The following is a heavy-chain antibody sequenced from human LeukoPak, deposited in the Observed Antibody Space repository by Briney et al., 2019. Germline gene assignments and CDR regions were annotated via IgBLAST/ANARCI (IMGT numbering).Heavy chain of an antibody. D-gene: IGHD3-16*01. V-gene: IGHV3-53*01. CDR1: GITVSSKY. Sequence: GGSLRLSCAASGITVSSKYMSWVRQAPGKGLEWVSVMQSGGSTYYADSVKGRFTISRDNSKNTLYLQMNSLRVEDTAVYYCARDGGAGWYFDLWGRGTLVTVSS. CDR3: ARDGGAGWYFDL. J-gene: IGHJ2*01. CDR2: MQSGGST.